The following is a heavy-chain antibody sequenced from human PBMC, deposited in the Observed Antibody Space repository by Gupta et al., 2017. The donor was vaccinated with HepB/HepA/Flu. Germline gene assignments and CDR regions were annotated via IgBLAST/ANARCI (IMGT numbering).Heavy chain of an antibody. CDR2: IYPGDTDT. J-gene: IGHJ4*02. D-gene: IGHD5-24*01. Sequence: EVQLVQSGAEVKKPGESLKISCKGSGYRFSRHWIGWVRQMPGKGLDWMGIIYPGDTDTRYSPSFQGQVTISADKSSSTAYLQWISLKASETAMYYCARLAWQMATFWLGSHPFEWGQGTLLAVS. CDR1: GYRFSRHW. CDR3: ARLAWQMATFWLGSHPFE. V-gene: IGHV5-51*01.